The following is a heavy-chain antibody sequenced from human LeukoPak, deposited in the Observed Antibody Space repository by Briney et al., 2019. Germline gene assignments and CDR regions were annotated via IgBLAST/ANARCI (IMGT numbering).Heavy chain of an antibody. CDR1: VGSISSSSYY. CDR3: ARHDRITKTWCDP. Sequence: PSETLSLTCTVSVGSISSSSYYWGWIRHPPGKWLEWIGSIYYSVSTYYNPSLKSRVTISVDTSKNQFSLKLSSVTAADMAVYYCARHDRITKTWCDPGGQGTLVTVSS. D-gene: IGHD3-10*01. V-gene: IGHV4-39*01. CDR2: IYYSVST. J-gene: IGHJ5*02.